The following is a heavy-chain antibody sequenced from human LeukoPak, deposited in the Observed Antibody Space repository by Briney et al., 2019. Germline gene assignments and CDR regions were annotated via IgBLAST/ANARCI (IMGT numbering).Heavy chain of an antibody. V-gene: IGHV4-4*07. J-gene: IGHJ4*02. CDR2: IYTSGST. D-gene: IGHD3-22*01. Sequence: PSETLSLTCTVSGGSISSYYWSWIRQPAGKGLEWIGRIYTSGSTNYNPSLKSRVTMSVDTSKNQFSLKLSSVTAADTAVYYCARDRYYDSSGYLPFNYWGQGTLVTVSS. CDR1: GGSISSYY. CDR3: ARDRYYDSSGYLPFNY.